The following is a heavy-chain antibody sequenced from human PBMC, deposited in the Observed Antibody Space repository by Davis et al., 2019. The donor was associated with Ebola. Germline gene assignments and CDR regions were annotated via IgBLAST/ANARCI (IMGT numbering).Heavy chain of an antibody. CDR3: ASQTYYYYAMDV. Sequence: AASVKVSCKASGGTFSSYAISWVRQAPGQGLEWMGGIIPIFGTANYAQKFQGRVTITADKSTSTAYMELSSLRSEDTAMYYCASQTYYYYAMDVWGQGTTVTVSS. J-gene: IGHJ6*02. CDR1: GGTFSSYA. V-gene: IGHV1-69*06. CDR2: IIPIFGTA.